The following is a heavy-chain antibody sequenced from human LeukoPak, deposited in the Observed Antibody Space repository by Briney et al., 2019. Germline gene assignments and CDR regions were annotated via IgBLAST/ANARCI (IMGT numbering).Heavy chain of an antibody. Sequence: GGSLRLSCAASGFTFSSYAMSWVRQAPGKGLEWVSAISGSGGSTYYADSVKGRFTISRDNSKNTLYLQMNGLRAEDTAVYYCAKDSSGYLHFDIWGQGTMVTVSS. D-gene: IGHD3-22*01. V-gene: IGHV3-23*01. CDR3: AKDSSGYLHFDI. CDR1: GFTFSSYA. J-gene: IGHJ3*02. CDR2: ISGSGGST.